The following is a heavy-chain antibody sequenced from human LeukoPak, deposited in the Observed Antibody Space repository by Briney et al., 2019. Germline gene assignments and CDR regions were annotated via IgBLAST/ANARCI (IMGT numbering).Heavy chain of an antibody. Sequence: SSETLSLTCTVSGYSISSGYYWGWIRQPPGKGLEWIGSIHYSGTTYYNPSLKSRFTISVDTSKNQFSLKLSSVTAADTAVYYCARGLGPDFDWGQGTLVTVSS. CDR1: GYSISSGYY. V-gene: IGHV4-38-2*02. CDR3: ARGLGPDFD. D-gene: IGHD3-3*01. J-gene: IGHJ4*02. CDR2: IHYSGTT.